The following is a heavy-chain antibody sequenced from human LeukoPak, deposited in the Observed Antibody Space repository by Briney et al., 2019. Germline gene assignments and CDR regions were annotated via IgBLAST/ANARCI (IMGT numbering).Heavy chain of an antibody. V-gene: IGHV4-59*01. CDR1: GGSISSYY. J-gene: IGHJ4*02. D-gene: IGHD3-10*01. Sequence: SETLSLTCTVSGGSISSYYWSWFRQPPGKGLEWIGYIYYSGSTNYNPSLKSRVTISVDTSKNQFSLKLSSVTAADTAVYYCARVTLYYGSGSYLIDYWGQGTLVTVSS. CDR3: ARVTLYYGSGSYLIDY. CDR2: IYYSGST.